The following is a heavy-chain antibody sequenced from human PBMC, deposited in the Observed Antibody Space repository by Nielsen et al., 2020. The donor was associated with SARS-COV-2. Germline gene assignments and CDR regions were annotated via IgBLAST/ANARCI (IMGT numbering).Heavy chain of an antibody. J-gene: IGHJ6*03. Sequence: SETLSLTCTVSGGSISSGGYYWSWIRQPPGKGLEWIGEINHSGSTNYNPSLKSRVTISVDTSKNQFSLKLSSVTAADTAVYYCASLQRGGRYCSSTSCLHYYYYMDVWGKGTTVTVSS. V-gene: IGHV4-39*07. CDR3: ASLQRGGRYCSSTSCLHYYYYMDV. CDR2: INHSGST. CDR1: GGSISSGGYY. D-gene: IGHD2-2*01.